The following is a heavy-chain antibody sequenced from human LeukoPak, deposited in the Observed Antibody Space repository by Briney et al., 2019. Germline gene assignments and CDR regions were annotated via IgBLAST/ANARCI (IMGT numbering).Heavy chain of an antibody. CDR3: ARRDYYYYFMDV. V-gene: IGHV4-38-2*01. Sequence: KSSETLSLTCAVSGYSISSGYYWGWIRRPPGKGLEWIGNNYHRGSTHYNPSHKSRVTISVDTSKHQFSLKLSSVTAADTAVYYCARRDYYYYFMDVGGTGTTVTVS. J-gene: IGHJ6*03. CDR2: NYHRGST. CDR1: GYSISSGYY.